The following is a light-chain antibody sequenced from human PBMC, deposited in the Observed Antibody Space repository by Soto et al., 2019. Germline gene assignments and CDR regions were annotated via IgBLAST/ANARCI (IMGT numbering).Light chain of an antibody. CDR3: QQHSTWPWT. Sequence: EIVLTQSPATLSLSPGETATLSCRASQSVSTYFAWYQQSPGQAPRLLIYHASKRASGIPDRFSGSGSGTDLTLTISSLEPEDLAVYYCQQHSTWPWTFGQGTKVEI. J-gene: IGKJ1*01. V-gene: IGKV3-11*01. CDR1: QSVSTY. CDR2: HAS.